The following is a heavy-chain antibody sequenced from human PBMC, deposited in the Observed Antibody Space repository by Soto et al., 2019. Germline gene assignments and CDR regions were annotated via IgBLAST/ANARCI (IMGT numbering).Heavy chain of an antibody. D-gene: IGHD2-15*01. CDR1: GFTFSSYG. J-gene: IGHJ4*02. CDR2: IWYDGSNK. CDR3: ARGGGHPYYFDY. Sequence: VQLVESGGGLVQPGGSLRVSCAASGFTFSSYGMHWVRQAPGKGLEWVAVIWYDGSNKYYTDSVKGLFTISRDNSKNTLYLQMNSLRAEDTAVYYCARGGGHPYYFDYWGQGTLVTVSS. V-gene: IGHV3-33*08.